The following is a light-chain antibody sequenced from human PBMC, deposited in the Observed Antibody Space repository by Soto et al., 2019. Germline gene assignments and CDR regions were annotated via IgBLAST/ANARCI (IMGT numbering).Light chain of an antibody. CDR1: QGISNY. CDR2: AAS. V-gene: IGKV1-27*01. Sequence: DIQMTQSPSSLSASVGDRVTITCRASQGISNYLAWYQHRPGKVPKLLIYAASTLQSGVPSRFSGSGSGTDFTITISSLLPEDVATYYCQNLDSAAFTFGPGTKVDIK. CDR3: QNLDSAAFT. J-gene: IGKJ3*01.